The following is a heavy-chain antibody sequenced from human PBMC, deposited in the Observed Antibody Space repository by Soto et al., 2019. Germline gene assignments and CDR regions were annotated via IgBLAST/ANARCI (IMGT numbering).Heavy chain of an antibody. J-gene: IGHJ4*02. Sequence: PGGSLRLSCAASGFTFSSYAMSWVRQAPGKGLEWVSAISGSGGSTYYADSVKGRFTISRDNSKNTLYLQMNSLRAEDTAVYYCASDGPTFGVVIPTTFFWGQGTLVTVSS. CDR2: ISGSGGST. D-gene: IGHD3-3*01. V-gene: IGHV3-23*01. CDR3: ASDGPTFGVVIPTTFF. CDR1: GFTFSSYA.